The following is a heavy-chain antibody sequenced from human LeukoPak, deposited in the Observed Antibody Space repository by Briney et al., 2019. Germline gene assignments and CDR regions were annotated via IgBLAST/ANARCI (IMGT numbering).Heavy chain of an antibody. CDR2: ISAYNGNT. CDR1: GYTFTSYG. Sequence: ASVKVSCKASGYTFTSYGISWVRQAPGQGLEWMGWISAYNGNTNYAQKLQGRVTMTTDTSTSTAYMELRSLRSDDTAVYYCARDPNLFLFGLVTTVTTGFDPWGQGTLVTVSS. D-gene: IGHD4-17*01. J-gene: IGHJ5*02. V-gene: IGHV1-18*01. CDR3: ARDPNLFLFGLVTTVTTGFDP.